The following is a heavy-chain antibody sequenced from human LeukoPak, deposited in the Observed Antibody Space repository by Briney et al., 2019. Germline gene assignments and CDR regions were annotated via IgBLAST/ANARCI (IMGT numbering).Heavy chain of an antibody. J-gene: IGHJ4*02. CDR2: IYSGGST. V-gene: IGHV3-53*01. Sequence: GGSLRLSCAASGFTVSNNYMSWVRQAPGKGLEWVSVIYSGGSTYYADSVRGRFTISRDNSKNTLYLQMNSLRAEDTAVYYCARVLTLYGEGHPDYWGQGTLVTVSS. CDR3: ARVLTLYGEGHPDY. CDR1: GFTVSNNY. D-gene: IGHD4-17*01.